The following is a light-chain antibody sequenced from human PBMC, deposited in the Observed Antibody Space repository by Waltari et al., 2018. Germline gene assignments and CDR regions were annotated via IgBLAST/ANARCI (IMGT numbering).Light chain of an antibody. Sequence: SYEVTQPPSVSVSPGETASITSSGDKLGNRYTCWYQQKPGQSPVLVIYQDSKRPSGIPERFSGSNSGNTATLTISGTQAMDEADYFCQAWDSSTVVFGGGTRLTVL. CDR1: KLGNRY. CDR3: QAWDSSTVV. CDR2: QDS. V-gene: IGLV3-1*01. J-gene: IGLJ2*01.